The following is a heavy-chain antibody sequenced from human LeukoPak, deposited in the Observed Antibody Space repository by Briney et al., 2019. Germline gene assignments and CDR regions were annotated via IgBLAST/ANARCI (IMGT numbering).Heavy chain of an antibody. Sequence: GGSLRLSCAASGFTFSSYWMSWVRQAPGKGLEWVANIKQDGSEKYYVDSVKGRFTISRDNAKNSLYLQMNSLRDEDTAVYYCARDPTAAGKEYYFDYWGQGTLVTVSS. CDR3: ARDPTAAGKEYYFDY. CDR2: IKQDGSEK. J-gene: IGHJ4*02. D-gene: IGHD6-13*01. CDR1: GFTFSSYW. V-gene: IGHV3-7*01.